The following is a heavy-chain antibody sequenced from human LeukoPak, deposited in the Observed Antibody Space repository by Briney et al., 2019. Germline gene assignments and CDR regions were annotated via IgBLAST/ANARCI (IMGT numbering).Heavy chain of an antibody. D-gene: IGHD6-19*01. CDR1: GYSISSGYD. V-gene: IGHV4-38-2*02. J-gene: IGHJ4*02. CDR3: ARPNQWLVPYFFDS. Sequence: SETLSLTCTVSGYSISSGYDWGWIRQPPGKGLEWLGSIYHSGSTYYNPSLKSRVTRSVDTSKNQFSLKLTSVTPADAAVYYCARPNQWLVPYFFDSWGQGYMVTVSS. CDR2: IYHSGST.